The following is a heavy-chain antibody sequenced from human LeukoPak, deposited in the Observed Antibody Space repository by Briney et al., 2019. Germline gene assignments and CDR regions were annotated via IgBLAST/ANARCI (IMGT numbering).Heavy chain of an antibody. CDR2: INHRGST. CDR3: ARVPHSTSSIDY. V-gene: IGHV4-34*01. Sequence: SSETLSLTCAVYGGSFTDYYWSWIRQPPGKGLEWIGEINHRGSTNYNSSLKSRVTISVDRSKNQFPLKLSSVTAADTAVYFCARVPHSTSSIDYWGQGAPVTVSS. CDR1: GGSFTDYY. J-gene: IGHJ4*02. D-gene: IGHD6-6*01.